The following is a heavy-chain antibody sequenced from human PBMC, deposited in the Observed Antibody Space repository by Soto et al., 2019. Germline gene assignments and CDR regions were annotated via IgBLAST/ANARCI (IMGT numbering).Heavy chain of an antibody. Sequence: AGGSLRLSCAASGLIFSGHGMHWVRQAPGKGLQWVAVIRYDGSNIYYADSVKGRFTISRDYSKNTLYLQMNSLRAEDTAVYYCARDGVGATTFFGYFDYWGQGALVTVSS. CDR3: ARDGVGATTFFGYFDY. CDR1: GLIFSGHG. D-gene: IGHD1-26*01. J-gene: IGHJ4*02. V-gene: IGHV3-33*01. CDR2: IRYDGSNI.